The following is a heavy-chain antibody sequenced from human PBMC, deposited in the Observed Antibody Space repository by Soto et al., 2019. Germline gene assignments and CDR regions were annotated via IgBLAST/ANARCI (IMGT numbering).Heavy chain of an antibody. CDR1: GFTFSSYA. CDR3: AKAHKLGGYSSSYFDY. CDR2: ISGSGGST. J-gene: IGHJ4*02. D-gene: IGHD5-18*01. Sequence: GGSLRLSCAASGFTFSSYAMSWVRQAPGKGLEWVSAISGSGGSTYYADSVKGRFTITRDNSKNTLYRQMNSLRAEDTAVYYCAKAHKLGGYSSSYFDYWGQGTLVTVSS. V-gene: IGHV3-23*01.